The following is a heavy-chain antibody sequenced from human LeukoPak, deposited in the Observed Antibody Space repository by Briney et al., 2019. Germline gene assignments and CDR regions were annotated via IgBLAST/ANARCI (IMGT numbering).Heavy chain of an antibody. Sequence: VASVKVSCKASGYTFTGYYMHWVRQAPGQGLEWMGWINPNSGGTNYAQKFQGRVTMTRDTSISTAYMELSRLRSDDTAVFYCARVAGYDPEEYFDYWGQGTLVTVSS. CDR2: INPNSGGT. V-gene: IGHV1-2*02. D-gene: IGHD5-12*01. J-gene: IGHJ4*02. CDR3: ARVAGYDPEEYFDY. CDR1: GYTFTGYY.